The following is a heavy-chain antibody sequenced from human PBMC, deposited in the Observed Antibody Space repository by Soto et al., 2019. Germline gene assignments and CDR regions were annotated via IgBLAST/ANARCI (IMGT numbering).Heavy chain of an antibody. V-gene: IGHV3-23*01. CDR3: ARPPYSNYYYYYGMAV. Sequence: PGGSLRLSCAASGFTFSSYAMSWFRQAPGKGLEWVSVISGSGGSTYYADSVKGRFSISRDSSKNTLYLQMNSLRAEDTAVYYCARPPYSNYYYYYGMAVWGQGTKLPVAS. D-gene: IGHD4-4*01. CDR2: ISGSGGST. J-gene: IGHJ6*02. CDR1: GFTFSSYA.